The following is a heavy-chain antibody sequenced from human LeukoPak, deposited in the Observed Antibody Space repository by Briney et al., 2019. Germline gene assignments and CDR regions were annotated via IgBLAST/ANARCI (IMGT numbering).Heavy chain of an antibody. CDR3: ARDGDYYDSSGYYGPWFDP. CDR2: IKEDGSEN. CDR1: GFTFNYYW. D-gene: IGHD3-22*01. J-gene: IGHJ5*02. V-gene: IGHV3-7*01. Sequence: PGGSLILSCVASGFTFNYYWMSWGRQAPGKGLEGVANIKEDGSENYSVDSVKGRFTISRDNAKNSLYLQMNSLRAEDTAVYYCARDGDYYDSSGYYGPWFDPWGQGTLVTVSS.